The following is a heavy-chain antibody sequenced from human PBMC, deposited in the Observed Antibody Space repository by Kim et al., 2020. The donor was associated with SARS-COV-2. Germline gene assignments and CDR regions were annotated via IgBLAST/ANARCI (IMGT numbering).Heavy chain of an antibody. J-gene: IGHJ5*02. V-gene: IGHV5-10-1*01. Sequence: GESLKISCQGSGYSFTSYWISWVRQMPGKGLEWMGRIDPSDSYTNYSPSFQGHVTISADKSISTAYLQWSSLKASDTAMYYCARTIFGVVITIEPWGQGTLVTVSS. CDR1: GYSFTSYW. D-gene: IGHD3-3*01. CDR3: ARTIFGVVITIEP. CDR2: IDPSDSYT.